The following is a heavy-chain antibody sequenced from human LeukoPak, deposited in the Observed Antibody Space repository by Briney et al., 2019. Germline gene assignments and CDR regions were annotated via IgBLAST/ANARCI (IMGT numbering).Heavy chain of an antibody. CDR3: ARVVVAATVWYFDL. Sequence: GASVKVSCKASGYTFSTCDINWVRQATGQGLEWMGWMNPNSGNTGYAQKFQGRVTITRNTSISTAYMELSSLRSEDTAVYYCARVVVAATVWYFDLWGRGTLVTVSS. J-gene: IGHJ2*01. D-gene: IGHD2-15*01. CDR2: MNPNSGNT. CDR1: GYTFSTCD. V-gene: IGHV1-8*01.